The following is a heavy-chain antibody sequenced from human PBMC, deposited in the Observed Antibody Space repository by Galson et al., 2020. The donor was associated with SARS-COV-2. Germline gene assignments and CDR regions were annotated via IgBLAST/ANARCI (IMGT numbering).Heavy chain of an antibody. CDR1: GFTVSTNY. CDR2: IEGSGIT. V-gene: IGHV3-53*01. D-gene: IGHD4-17*01. Sequence: GGSLRLSCVVSGFTVSTNYMSWVRQTPGKGLEWVSVIEGSGITYYADSVRGRFTISRDDSRNTLYLQMNSLRAEDTAAYYCTRDRRAIAGTSRGFDYWGQGTLVTVSS. CDR3: TRDRRAIAGTSRGFDY. J-gene: IGHJ4*02.